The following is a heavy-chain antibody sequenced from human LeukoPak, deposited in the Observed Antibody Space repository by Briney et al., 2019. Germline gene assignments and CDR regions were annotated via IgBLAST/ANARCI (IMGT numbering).Heavy chain of an antibody. D-gene: IGHD4-17*01. CDR3: ANYGDYQYFDY. CDR2: ISYDATNK. Sequence: HPGRSLRLSCAASGFTFINYGMHWVRQAPGKGLEWVAVISYDATNKYYADSVKGRFTISRDNSKNTLYLQMNSLKTDDAAVYYCANYGDYQYFDYWGQGTPVTVSS. V-gene: IGHV3-30*18. CDR1: GFTFINYG. J-gene: IGHJ4*02.